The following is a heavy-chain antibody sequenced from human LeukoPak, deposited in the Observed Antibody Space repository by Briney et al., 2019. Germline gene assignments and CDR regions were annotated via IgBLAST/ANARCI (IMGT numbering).Heavy chain of an antibody. CDR1: GYTFTSYG. V-gene: IGHV1-18*01. CDR3: ARDGAIVVVPAAMPDYYYYGMDV. CDR2: ISAYSGNT. Sequence: ASVKVSCKASGYTFTSYGISWVRQAPGQGLEWMGWISAYSGNTNYAQKLQGRVTMTTDTSTSTAYMELRSLRSDDTAVYYCARDGAIVVVPAAMPDYYYYGMDVWGQGTTVTVSS. D-gene: IGHD2-2*01. J-gene: IGHJ6*02.